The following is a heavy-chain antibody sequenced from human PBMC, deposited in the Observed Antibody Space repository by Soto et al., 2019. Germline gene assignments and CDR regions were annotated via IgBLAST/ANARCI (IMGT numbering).Heavy chain of an antibody. J-gene: IGHJ5*02. V-gene: IGHV1-46*01. CDR1: GNTFTNYY. D-gene: IGHD6-13*01. CDR3: ARKTIFAYSSSWYFKNWFDP. Sequence: ASVKVSCKASGNTFTNYYIHWVRQAPGQGLEWMGIINPSGGSTRYAQKFQGRVTMTRDTSTTTVYMDLTSLSSVTAADTAVYYCARKTIFAYSSSWYFKNWFDPWGQGTLVTVSS. CDR2: INPSGGST.